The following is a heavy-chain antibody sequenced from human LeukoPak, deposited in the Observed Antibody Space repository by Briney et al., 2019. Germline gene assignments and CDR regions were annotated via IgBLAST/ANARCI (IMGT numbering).Heavy chain of an antibody. Sequence: GGSLRLSCAASGFTFSSYAMSWVRQAPGKGLEWVSAISGSGGSTYYADSVKGRFTISRDNSKNTLYLQMNSLRAEDTAVYYCAKAPFIIVVVPAATHFDYWGQGTLVTVSS. J-gene: IGHJ4*02. D-gene: IGHD2-2*01. CDR1: GFTFSSYA. V-gene: IGHV3-23*01. CDR2: ISGSGGST. CDR3: AKAPFIIVVVPAATHFDY.